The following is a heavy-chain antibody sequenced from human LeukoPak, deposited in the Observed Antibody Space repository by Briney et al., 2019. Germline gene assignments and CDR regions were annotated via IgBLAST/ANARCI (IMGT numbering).Heavy chain of an antibody. CDR1: GFTFSSYG. V-gene: IGHV3-30*03. CDR3: ARDPTQWLRYGYFDY. Sequence: GGSLRLSCAASGFTFSSYGMHWVRQAPGKGLEWVAVISYDGSSKYYADSVKGRFTISRDNSKSTLSLQMNSLRAEDTAVYYCARDPTQWLRYGYFDYWGQGTLVTVSS. D-gene: IGHD5-12*01. J-gene: IGHJ4*02. CDR2: ISYDGSSK.